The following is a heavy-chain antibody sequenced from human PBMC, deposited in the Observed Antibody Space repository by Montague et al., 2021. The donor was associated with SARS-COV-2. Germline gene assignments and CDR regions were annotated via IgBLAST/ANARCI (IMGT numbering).Heavy chain of an antibody. Sequence: KYNPALKSRVAISLETSKNQFSLKLNSVTAADTAAYYCAATDYFDSGKYDFWGQGTWVTVSS. D-gene: IGHD3-10*01. J-gene: IGHJ4*02. V-gene: IGHV4-4*08. CDR3: AATDYFDSGKYDF.